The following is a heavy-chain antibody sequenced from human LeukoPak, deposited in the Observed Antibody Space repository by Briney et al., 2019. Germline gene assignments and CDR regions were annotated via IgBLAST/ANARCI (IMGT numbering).Heavy chain of an antibody. CDR1: GGSISSYY. Sequence: SETLSLTCTVSGGSISSYYWSWIRQPPGKGLEWIGYIYYSGSTNYNPSLKSRVTISVDTSKNQFSLKLSSVTAADTAAYYCARDLGVIAAGFDPWGQGTLVTVSS. J-gene: IGHJ5*02. CDR2: IYYSGST. CDR3: ARDLGVIAAGFDP. D-gene: IGHD6-13*01. V-gene: IGHV4-59*01.